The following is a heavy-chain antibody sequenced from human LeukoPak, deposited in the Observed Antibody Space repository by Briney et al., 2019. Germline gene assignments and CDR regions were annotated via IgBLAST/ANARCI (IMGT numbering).Heavy chain of an antibody. CDR2: TYYRSKWYS. CDR3: ARYGSSWLLDY. V-gene: IGHV6-1*01. J-gene: IGHJ4*02. D-gene: IGHD6-13*01. Sequence: GRTYYRSKWYSDYAVSVRSRITINPDTSKNQFSLQLNSVTPEDTAVYYCARYGSSWLLDYWGQGTLVTVSS.